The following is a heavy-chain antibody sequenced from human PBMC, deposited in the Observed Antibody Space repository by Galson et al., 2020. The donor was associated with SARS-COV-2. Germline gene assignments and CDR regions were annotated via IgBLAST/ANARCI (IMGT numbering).Heavy chain of an antibody. D-gene: IGHD6-19*01. CDR3: AREAVADQEGAFDL. V-gene: IGHV4-4*07. CDR1: GGSISTYY. J-gene: IGHJ3*01. CDR2: VYTSGTT. Sequence: SETLSLTCTVSGGSISTYYWHWIRQPAGKGLEWIGRVYTSGTTNYNPSLKSRVAMSVDPSKNLFSLRLNSLTAADTAVYYCAREAVADQEGAFDLWGQGTMVTVAS.